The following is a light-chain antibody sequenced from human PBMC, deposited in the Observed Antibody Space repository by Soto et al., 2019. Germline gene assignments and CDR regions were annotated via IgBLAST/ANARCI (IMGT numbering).Light chain of an antibody. J-gene: IGLJ2*01. CDR2: EAS. V-gene: IGLV2-23*01. CDR1: SNDVGTYNL. Sequence: QSALTQPASVSGSPGQSITISCTGISNDVGTYNLVSWYQHHPGKAPKLIIYEASKRPSGVPNRFSGSKSGNTASLTISGLDAEDEADYYCCSYGRSVVFGGGTKVTVL. CDR3: CSYGRSVV.